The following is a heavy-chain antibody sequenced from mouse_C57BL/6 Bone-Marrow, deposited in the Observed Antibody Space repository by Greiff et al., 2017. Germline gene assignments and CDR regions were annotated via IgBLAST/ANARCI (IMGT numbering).Heavy chain of an antibody. V-gene: IGHV1-55*01. CDR3: ARSDSICAWFAY. D-gene: IGHD6-2*01. Sequence: QVQLQQPGAELVKPGASVKMSCKASGYTFTSYWITWVKQRPGQGLEWIGDIYPGSGSTNYNEKFKSKATLTVDTSSSTAYMQLSSLTSEDSAVYYCARSDSICAWFAYWGQGTLVTVSA. CDR1: GYTFTSYW. CDR2: IYPGSGST. J-gene: IGHJ3*01.